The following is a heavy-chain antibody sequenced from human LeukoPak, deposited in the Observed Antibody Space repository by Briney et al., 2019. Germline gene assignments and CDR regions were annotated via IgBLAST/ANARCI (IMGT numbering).Heavy chain of an antibody. J-gene: IGHJ3*01. CDR3: ARAYCGGDCTPGGAFDV. Sequence: SETLSLTCSVSGDSISTSFWSWVRQPAGKSLEWIGRIHASGTTRYNPSLNSRVTMSVDTSNNQLSLKLNSVTAADTAVYYCARAYCGGDCTPGGAFDVWGQGTMVTDSS. CDR1: GDSISTSF. D-gene: IGHD2-21*02. V-gene: IGHV4-4*07. CDR2: IHASGTT.